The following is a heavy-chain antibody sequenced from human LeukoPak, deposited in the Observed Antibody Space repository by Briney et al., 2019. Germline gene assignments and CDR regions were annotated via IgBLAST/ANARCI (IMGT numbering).Heavy chain of an antibody. Sequence: TLSLTCTVSGGSISSGDYYWSWSRQPPGKGLEWIAYCHHSESSNYNPSFRSRVIIPVDTSRNQFSLRLSSVTAADTAIYYCARESAGSLHDSTAAFHYWGQGILVIVSS. CDR1: GGSISSGDYY. CDR3: ARESAGSLHDSTAAFHY. CDR2: CHHSESS. V-gene: IGHV4-61*08. D-gene: IGHD2-8*02. J-gene: IGHJ4*02.